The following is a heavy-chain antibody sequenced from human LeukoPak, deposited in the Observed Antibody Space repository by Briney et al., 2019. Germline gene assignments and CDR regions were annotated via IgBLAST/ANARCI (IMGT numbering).Heavy chain of an antibody. CDR1: GYSFTSYW. Sequence: GESLKISCKGSGYSFTSYWIGWVRQMPGKGLEWMGIIYPGDSDTRYSPSFQGQVTISADKSISTAYLQWSSLKASDTAMYYCARPRRGYSGYDDWGYYYGMDVWGQGTTVTVSS. V-gene: IGHV5-51*01. J-gene: IGHJ6*02. CDR2: IYPGDSDT. CDR3: ARPRRGYSGYDDWGYYYGMDV. D-gene: IGHD5-12*01.